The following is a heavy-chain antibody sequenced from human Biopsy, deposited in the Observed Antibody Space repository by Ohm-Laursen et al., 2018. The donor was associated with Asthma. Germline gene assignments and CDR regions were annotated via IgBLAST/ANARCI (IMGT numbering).Heavy chain of an antibody. V-gene: IGHV4-34*01. Sequence: TLSLTCPVYGGYLTGHYWNWIRPPPGTGLEWIGEIDQRGYTNYNPSLKSRVTISADTSKNQFHLNLSSVTAADTAVYFCARAAITGRRGWFDPWGQGTQVTVSS. CDR3: ARAAITGRRGWFDP. CDR1: GGYLTGHY. D-gene: IGHD1-20*01. J-gene: IGHJ5*02. CDR2: IDQRGYT.